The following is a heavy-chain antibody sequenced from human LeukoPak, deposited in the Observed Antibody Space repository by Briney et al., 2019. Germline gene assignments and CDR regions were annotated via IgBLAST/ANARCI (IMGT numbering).Heavy chain of an antibody. J-gene: IGHJ4*02. CDR2: ISSSSSTI. Sequence: GGSLRLSCAASGFTFSSYSMNWVRQAPGRGLEWVSYISSSSSTIYYADSVKGRFTISRDNAKNSLYLQMNSLRAEDTAVYYCARDGCTNGVCYLFDYWGRGTLVTVSS. V-gene: IGHV3-48*01. D-gene: IGHD2-8*01. CDR1: GFTFSSYS. CDR3: ARDGCTNGVCYLFDY.